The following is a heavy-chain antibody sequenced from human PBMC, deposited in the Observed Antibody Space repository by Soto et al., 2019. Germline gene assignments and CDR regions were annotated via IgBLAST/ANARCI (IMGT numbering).Heavy chain of an antibody. CDR3: ARRPAGDSHWYFDL. Sequence: PGGSLRLSCAASGFIFSDFAMSWVRQTPGKGLEWVSAVSVYGGSTHYSDAVKGRFTISRDNSRDTLFLQMNSLRAEDTAVYYCARRPAGDSHWYFDLWGRGTLVTVSS. D-gene: IGHD2-21*01. V-gene: IGHV3-23*01. J-gene: IGHJ2*01. CDR2: VSVYGGST. CDR1: GFIFSDFA.